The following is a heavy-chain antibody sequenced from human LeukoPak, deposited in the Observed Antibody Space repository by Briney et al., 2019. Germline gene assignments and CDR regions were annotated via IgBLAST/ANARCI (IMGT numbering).Heavy chain of an antibody. CDR2: IYYTGST. Sequence: SETLSLTCSVSGGSIINDNYYWGWIRQTLGKGLEWIGSIYYTGSTYYNSALKSRITISIDTSRNQFSLRLSSVSAADTTVYYCARHCRVTTVTPETFDIWGQGTMVTVSS. CDR1: GGSIINDNYY. V-gene: IGHV4-39*01. CDR3: ARHCRVTTVTPETFDI. D-gene: IGHD4-17*01. J-gene: IGHJ3*02.